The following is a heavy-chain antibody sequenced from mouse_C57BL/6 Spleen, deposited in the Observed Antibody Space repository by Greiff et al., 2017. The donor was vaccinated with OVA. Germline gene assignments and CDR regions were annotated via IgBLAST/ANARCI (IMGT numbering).Heavy chain of an antibody. CDR2: IRSKSNNYAT. Sequence: EVQLVESGGGLVQPKGSLKLSCAASGFSFNTYAMNWVRQAPGKGLEWVARIRSKSNNYATSYADSVKDRFTISRDDSESMLYLQLNNLKTEDTAMYYCVSRYGFSYYYAMDYWGQGTSVTVSS. CDR3: VSRYGFSYYYAMDY. V-gene: IGHV10-1*01. D-gene: IGHD2-2*01. CDR1: GFSFNTYA. J-gene: IGHJ4*01.